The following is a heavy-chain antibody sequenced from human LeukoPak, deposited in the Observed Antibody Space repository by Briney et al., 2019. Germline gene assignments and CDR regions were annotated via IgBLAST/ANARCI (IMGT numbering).Heavy chain of an antibody. J-gene: IGHJ4*02. CDR3: AKDRYSYASYYFDY. V-gene: IGHV3-30*02. CDR2: IRYDGSNK. D-gene: IGHD5-18*01. Sequence: GGSLRLSCAASGFTFSSYGMHWVRQPPGKGLEWVAFIRYDGSNKYYADSLKGRFTISRDNSKNTLYLQMNSLRAEDTAVYYCAKDRYSYASYYFDYWGQGTLVTVSS. CDR1: GFTFSSYG.